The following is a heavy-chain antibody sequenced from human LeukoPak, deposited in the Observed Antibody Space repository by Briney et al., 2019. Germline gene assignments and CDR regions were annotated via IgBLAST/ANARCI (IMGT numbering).Heavy chain of an antibody. J-gene: IGHJ5*02. CDR3: ARHHDTRSGWYERIVDP. CDR1: GYTFTSYY. D-gene: IGHD6-19*01. Sequence: GASVKVSCKASGYTFTSYYMHWVRQAPGQGLEWMGIINPSGGSTSYAQKFQGRVTMTRDTSTSTVYMELSSLRSEDTAVYYCARHHDTRSGWYERIVDPWGQGTLVTVSS. CDR2: INPSGGST. V-gene: IGHV1-46*01.